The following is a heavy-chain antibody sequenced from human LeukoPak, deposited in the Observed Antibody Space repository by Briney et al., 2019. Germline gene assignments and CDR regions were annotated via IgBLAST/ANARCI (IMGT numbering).Heavy chain of an antibody. D-gene: IGHD6-19*01. CDR1: GFTFSSYA. J-gene: IGHJ4*02. Sequence: GGSLRLSCAASGFTFSSYAMHWVRQAPGKGLEWAALISYEGSNKYYGDSVKGRFTISRDNSKNTLYLQMNSLRAEDTAVYYCAKDRGYSSGWFDYWGQGTLVTVSS. V-gene: IGHV3-30*04. CDR2: ISYEGSNK. CDR3: AKDRGYSSGWFDY.